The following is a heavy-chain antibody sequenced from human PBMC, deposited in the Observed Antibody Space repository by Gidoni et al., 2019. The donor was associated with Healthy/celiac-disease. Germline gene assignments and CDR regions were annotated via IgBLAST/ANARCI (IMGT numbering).Heavy chain of an antibody. CDR2: IYYSGST. CDR1: GGPISSSSYY. CDR3: ARDDAYYYDSSGYEGDY. J-gene: IGHJ4*02. V-gene: IGHV4-39*07. Sequence: QLQLQESGPGLVKPSATLSLTCPVSGGPISSSSYYWGWLRQPPGKGLEWIGSIYYSGSTYYNPSLKSRVTISVDTSKNQFSLKLSSVTAADTAVYYCARDDAYYYDSSGYEGDYWGQGTLVTVSS. D-gene: IGHD3-22*01.